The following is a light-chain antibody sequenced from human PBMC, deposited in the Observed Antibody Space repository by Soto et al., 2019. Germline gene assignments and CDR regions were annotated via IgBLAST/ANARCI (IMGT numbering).Light chain of an antibody. CDR1: SLHSRNA. CDR3: QAWVTGIGV. CDR2: INSDGSH. V-gene: IGLV4-69*01. J-gene: IGLJ2*01. Sequence: QLVLTQSPSASASLGASVKLTCTLSSLHSRNAIAWHQQQPEKGPRYLMKINSDGSHIKGDEIPDRFSGSSSGAERYLTISSLQSEDEADYYCQAWVTGIGVFGGGTKLTVL.